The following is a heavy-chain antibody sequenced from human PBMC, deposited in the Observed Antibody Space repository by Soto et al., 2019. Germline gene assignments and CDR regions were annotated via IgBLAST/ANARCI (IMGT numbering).Heavy chain of an antibody. CDR1: GGSISSGDYY. CDR2: IYYSGST. Sequence: QVQLQESGPGLVKPSQTLSLTCTVSGGSISSGDYYWSWIRQPPGKGLEWIGYIYYSGSTYYNPSLTTRVTISVDTSKNQSSLKLSSVSAADTAVYYCVTWPAMNYYDSSGYYYSWFDPWGQGTLVTVSS. D-gene: IGHD3-22*01. CDR3: VTWPAMNYYDSSGYYYSWFDP. J-gene: IGHJ5*02. V-gene: IGHV4-30-4*01.